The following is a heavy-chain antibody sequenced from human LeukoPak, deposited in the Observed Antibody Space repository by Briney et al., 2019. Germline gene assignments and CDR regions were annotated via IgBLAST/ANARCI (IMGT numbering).Heavy chain of an antibody. V-gene: IGHV3-21*01. J-gene: IGHJ4*02. Sequence: GGSLRLSCAASGFTFSSYNTNWVRQAPGRGLEWVSSITSCSSYIYYADSVKGRFNISRDNPKNTLYLQMNSLRAEDTAVYYCAKEGPYDILTGYYPSFDYWGQGTLVTVSS. CDR2: ITSCSSYI. CDR3: AKEGPYDILTGYYPSFDY. CDR1: GFTFSSYN. D-gene: IGHD3-9*01.